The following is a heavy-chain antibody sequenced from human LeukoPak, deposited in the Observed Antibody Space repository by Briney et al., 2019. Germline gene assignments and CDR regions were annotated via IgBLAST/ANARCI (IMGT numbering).Heavy chain of an antibody. CDR2: IYYSGST. CDR3: ASLGYYDY. J-gene: IGHJ4*02. Sequence: SETLSLTCAVSGGSISSGGYYWSWIRQPPGKGLEWIGYIYYSGSTDYNPSLKSRVTIAVDTSKNQFSLKLSSVTAADTAVYYCASLGYYDYWGQGTLVTVSS. V-gene: IGHV4-61*08. D-gene: IGHD3-22*01. CDR1: GGSISSGGYY.